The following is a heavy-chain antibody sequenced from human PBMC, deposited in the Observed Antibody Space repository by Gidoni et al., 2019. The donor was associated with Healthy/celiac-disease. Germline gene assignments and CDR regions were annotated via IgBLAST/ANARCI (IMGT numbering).Heavy chain of an antibody. CDR1: GGSFSGYY. CDR3: ARGLKGWNYVRTIGDVFQH. V-gene: IGHV4-34*01. D-gene: IGHD1-7*01. CDR2: INHSGST. J-gene: IGHJ1*01. Sequence: QVQLQQWGAGLLKPSETLSLTCAVYGGSFSGYYWSWIRQPPGKGLEWIGEINHSGSTNYNPSLKSRVTISVDTSKNQFSLKLSSVTAADTAVYYCARGLKGWNYVRTIGDVFQHWGQGTLVTVSS.